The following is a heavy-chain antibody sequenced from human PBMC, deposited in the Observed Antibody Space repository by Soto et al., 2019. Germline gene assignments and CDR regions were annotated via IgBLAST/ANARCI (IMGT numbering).Heavy chain of an antibody. CDR3: AKDLYSSGWYNYFDP. Sequence: QVQLVESGGGVVQPGRSLILSCAASRFTLGNYGMHWVRQAPGRGLEWVAMISHDGNEKHYVDSVKGRFTISRDDSKNTLYLQMNSLRPEDTAVYYCAKDLYSSGWYNYFDPWGQGTLVTVSS. J-gene: IGHJ5*02. CDR2: ISHDGNEK. V-gene: IGHV3-30*18. D-gene: IGHD6-19*01. CDR1: RFTLGNYG.